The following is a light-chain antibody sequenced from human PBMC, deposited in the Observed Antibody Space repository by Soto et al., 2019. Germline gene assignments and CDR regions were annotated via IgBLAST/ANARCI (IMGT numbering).Light chain of an antibody. CDR3: SSYASGSTLFV. Sequence: QSALTQPASVSGSPGQSITISCTGTSSDVGGYNYVSWYQQHPGKAPKLLIYEVTDWPSGISNRFSGSKSGNTASLTISGLQAEDEADYYCSSYASGSTLFVFGTGTKVTVL. CDR1: SSDVGGYNY. V-gene: IGLV2-14*01. J-gene: IGLJ1*01. CDR2: EVT.